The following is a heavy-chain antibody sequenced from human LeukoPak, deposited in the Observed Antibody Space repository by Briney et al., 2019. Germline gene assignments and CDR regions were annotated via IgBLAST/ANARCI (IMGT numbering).Heavy chain of an antibody. CDR3: ATLWFGEQYYFDY. CDR2: INPNSGGT. Sequence: ASVKVSCKASGYTFTGYYMHWVRQAPGQGLEGMGWINPNSGGTNYAQKFQGRVTMTRDTSIITAYMELSRLRSDDTAVYYCATLWFGEQYYFDYWGQGTLVTVSS. CDR1: GYTFTGYY. V-gene: IGHV1-2*02. D-gene: IGHD3-10*01. J-gene: IGHJ4*02.